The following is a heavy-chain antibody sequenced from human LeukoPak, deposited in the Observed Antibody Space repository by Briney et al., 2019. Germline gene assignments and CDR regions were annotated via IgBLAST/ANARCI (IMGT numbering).Heavy chain of an antibody. CDR2: ISSSGSTI. CDR1: GFAFSDYY. Sequence: PGGSLRLSCAASGFAFSDYYMSWIRQAPGKGLEWVSYISSSGSTIYYADSVKGRFTISRDNAKNSLYLQMNSLRAEDTAVYYCARKAVRGAPYYYYYMDVWGKGTTVTISS. D-gene: IGHD3-10*01. V-gene: IGHV3-11*01. CDR3: ARKAVRGAPYYYYYMDV. J-gene: IGHJ6*03.